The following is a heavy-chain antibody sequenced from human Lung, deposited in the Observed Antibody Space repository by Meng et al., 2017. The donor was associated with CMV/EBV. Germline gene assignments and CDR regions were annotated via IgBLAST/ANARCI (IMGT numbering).Heavy chain of an antibody. CDR2: IYDSRSGTT. CDR3: ANYRVGAGGQGS. J-gene: IGHJ5*02. V-gene: IGHV4-30-4*08. D-gene: IGHD6-13*01. Sequence: QVQLQESGPGLVKPSQTLSLICTVSGASISSGYYHWSWIRQPPGKGLEYIGHIYDSRSGTTYYNPSLKSRVTISVDTSNNQFSLKVISVTAADTAVYYCANYRVGAGGQGSWGQGTLVTVSS. CDR1: GASISSGYYH.